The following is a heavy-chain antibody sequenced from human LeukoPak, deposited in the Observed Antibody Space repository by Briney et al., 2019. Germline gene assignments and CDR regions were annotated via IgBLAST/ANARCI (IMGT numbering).Heavy chain of an antibody. D-gene: IGHD5-24*01. CDR2: INRSGGST. J-gene: IGHJ3*02. V-gene: IGHV1-46*01. Sequence: ASVKVSCKASGYTFTSYYMHWVRQAPGQGLEWMGIINRSGGSTTYAQKLQGRVTMTRDTSTSTVYMELSSLRSDDTAVYYCARERYRGDVYNSIFDIWGQGTMVTVSS. CDR3: ARERYRGDVYNSIFDI. CDR1: GYTFTSYY.